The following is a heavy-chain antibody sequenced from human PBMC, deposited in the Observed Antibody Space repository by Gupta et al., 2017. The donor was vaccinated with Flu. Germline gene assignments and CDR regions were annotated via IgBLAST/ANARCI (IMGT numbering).Heavy chain of an antibody. CDR1: Y. Sequence: YWNWIRQPPGKGLEWIGYISYTGDTNYNPSLKSRVTISIDRSENHFSLKMNSVTAADRARYYCARSKGLRGATVFYHYMDVWGKGTTVTVSS. J-gene: IGHJ6*03. D-gene: IGHD1-1*01. CDR3: ARSKGLRGATVFYHYMDV. V-gene: IGHV4-59*08. CDR2: ISYTGDT.